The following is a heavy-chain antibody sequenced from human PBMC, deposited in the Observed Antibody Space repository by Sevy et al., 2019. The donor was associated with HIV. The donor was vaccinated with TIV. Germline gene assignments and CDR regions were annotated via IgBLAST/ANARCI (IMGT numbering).Heavy chain of an antibody. D-gene: IGHD3-10*01. CDR3: AKEVSADSYSDY. V-gene: IGHV3-23*01. J-gene: IGHJ4*02. CDR1: GFTFSSYA. CDR2: IGGSADYT. Sequence: GGSLRLSCVTSGFTFSSYAMSWVRQTPGKGLEWVSAIGGSADYTYYADSVKGRFTISRDNSKKTLYLQMNGLRAEDTAVYYCAKEVSADSYSDYWGQGTLVTVS.